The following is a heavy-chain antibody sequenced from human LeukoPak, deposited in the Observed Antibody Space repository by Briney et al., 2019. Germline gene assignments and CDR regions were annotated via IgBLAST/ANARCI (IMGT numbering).Heavy chain of an antibody. V-gene: IGHV4-38-2*01. CDR1: GYSISSGYY. Sequence: SETLSLTCAVSGYSISSGYYWGWIRQPPGKGLEWIGSIYHSGSTYYNPSLKSRVTISVDTSKNQFSLKLSSVTAADTAVYYCVRGTDANWGFNYYYMDVWGKGTTVTVSS. CDR2: IYHSGST. J-gene: IGHJ6*03. D-gene: IGHD7-27*01. CDR3: VRGTDANWGFNYYYMDV.